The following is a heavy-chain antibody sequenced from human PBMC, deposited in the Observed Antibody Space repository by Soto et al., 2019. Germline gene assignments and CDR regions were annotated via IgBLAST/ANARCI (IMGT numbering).Heavy chain of an antibody. CDR2: IYCIFST. Sequence: PSDTLSLTCTVSGGSVISYTHYWSCIRQPPGKRLDGSVFIYCIFSTNYNPSLKIRVTMSVDTSKNQFSLKLRSVIVADTAVDQCARFVRYCSGKNCYTREDVWGQGHTVTVSS. V-gene: IGHV4-61*01. CDR1: GGSVISYTHY. CDR3: ARFVRYCSGKNCYTREDV. J-gene: IGHJ6*02. D-gene: IGHD2-15*01.